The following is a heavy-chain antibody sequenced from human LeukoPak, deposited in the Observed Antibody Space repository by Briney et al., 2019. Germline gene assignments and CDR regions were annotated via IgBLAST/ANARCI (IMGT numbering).Heavy chain of an antibody. D-gene: IGHD6-13*01. J-gene: IGHJ4*02. Sequence: PSETLSLTCTVSGGSVSSGSYYWSWIRQPPGEGLEWIGYIYYSGSTNYNPSLKSRVTISVDTSKNQFSLKLSSVTAADTAVYYCAREDNSPLRPGIAAAVGVFDYWGQGTLVTVSS. CDR1: GGSVSSGSYY. V-gene: IGHV4-61*01. CDR3: AREDNSPLRPGIAAAVGVFDY. CDR2: IYYSGST.